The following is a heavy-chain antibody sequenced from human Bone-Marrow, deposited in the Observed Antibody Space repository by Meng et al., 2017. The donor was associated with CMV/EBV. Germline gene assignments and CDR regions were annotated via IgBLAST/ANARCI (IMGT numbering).Heavy chain of an antibody. Sequence: SETLSLTCTVSGYSISSGYYWGWIRQPPGKGLEWIGSIYHSGSTYYNPSLKSRVTISVDTSKNQFSLKLSSVTAADTAVYYCARDIAYCSSTSCPPDFWGQGTLVTVAS. V-gene: IGHV4-38-2*02. CDR1: GYSISSGYY. J-gene: IGHJ4*02. CDR2: IYHSGST. CDR3: ARDIAYCSSTSCPPDF. D-gene: IGHD2-2*01.